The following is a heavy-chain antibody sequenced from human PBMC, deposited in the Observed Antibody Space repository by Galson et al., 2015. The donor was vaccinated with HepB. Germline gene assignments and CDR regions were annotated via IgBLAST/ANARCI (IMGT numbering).Heavy chain of an antibody. CDR2: IYSGGST. CDR1: GFTVSSNY. D-gene: IGHD6-19*01. CDR3: ARELKAGTKLIDY. V-gene: IGHV3-66*01. J-gene: IGHJ4*02. Sequence: SLRLSCAASGFTVSSNYMSWVRQAPGKGLEWVSVIYSGGSTYYADSVKGRFTISRDNSKNTLYLQMNSLRAEDTAVYYCARELKAGTKLIDYWGQGTLVTVSS.